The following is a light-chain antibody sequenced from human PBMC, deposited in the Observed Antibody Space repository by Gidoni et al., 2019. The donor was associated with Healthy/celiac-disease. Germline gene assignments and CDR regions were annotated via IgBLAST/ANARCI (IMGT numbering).Light chain of an antibody. CDR1: SSDVGGYNY. J-gene: IGLJ1*01. CDR2: EVS. V-gene: IGLV2-14*01. Sequence: QSALTQPASVSGSPGQPIPISCTGTSSDVGGYNYVSWYQQQPGKAPKLMIYEVSNRPSGVSKRFSGSKSGNTASLTISGLQAEDEADYYGNSYTSSSTRYGVGTGTKVTVL. CDR3: NSYTSSSTRYG.